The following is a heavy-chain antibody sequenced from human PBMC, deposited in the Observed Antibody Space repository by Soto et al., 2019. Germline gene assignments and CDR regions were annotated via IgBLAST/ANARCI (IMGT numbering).Heavy chain of an antibody. Sequence: SETLSLTCTVSGGSXSSYYWSWIRQPPGKGLEWIGYIYHSGSTNYNPSLKSRVTISVDTSKNQFSLKVCSVTAADTAVYYCARTGSGSLDYWGQGTLVTVSS. CDR1: GGSXSSYY. V-gene: IGHV4-59*01. CDR2: IYHSGST. D-gene: IGHD3-10*01. J-gene: IGHJ4*02. CDR3: ARTGSGSLDY.